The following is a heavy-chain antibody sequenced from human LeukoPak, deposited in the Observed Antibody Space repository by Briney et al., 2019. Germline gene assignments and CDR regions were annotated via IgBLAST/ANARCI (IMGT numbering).Heavy chain of an antibody. J-gene: IGHJ4*02. Sequence: SQTLSLTCAISGDSVSSNSAAWNWIRQSPSRGIEWLGRTYYRSKWSTDYAVSVKSRITINPDTSKNQFSLQLNSVTPEDTAVYYCARLHCTSTTCSIDYWGQGTLVTVSS. D-gene: IGHD2-2*01. CDR2: TYYRSKWST. CDR1: GDSVSSNSAA. V-gene: IGHV6-1*01. CDR3: ARLHCTSTTCSIDY.